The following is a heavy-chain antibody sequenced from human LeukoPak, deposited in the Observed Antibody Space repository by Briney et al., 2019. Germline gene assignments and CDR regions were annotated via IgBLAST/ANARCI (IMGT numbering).Heavy chain of an antibody. CDR2: IYYSGST. CDR3: ARLVAAAGNSDWFDP. D-gene: IGHD6-13*01. CDR1: GFTFSNYA. Sequence: PGGSLRLSCAASGFTFSNYAMTRVRQPPGKGLEWIESIYYSGSTYYNPSLKSRVTISVDTSKNQFSLKLSSVTAADTAVYYCARLVAAAGNSDWFDPWGQGTLVTVSS. V-gene: IGHV4-39*07. J-gene: IGHJ5*02.